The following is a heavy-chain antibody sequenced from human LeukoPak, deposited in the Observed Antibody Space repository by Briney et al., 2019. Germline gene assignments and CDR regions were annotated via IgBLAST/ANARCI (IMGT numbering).Heavy chain of an antibody. CDR2: IYTSGST. CDR3: ARVEWELHSANAFDI. CDR1: GGSISSGSYY. J-gene: IGHJ3*02. V-gene: IGHV4-61*02. D-gene: IGHD1-26*01. Sequence: PSETLSLTCTVSGGSISSGSYYWSWIRQPAGKGLEWIGRIYTSGSTNYNPSLKSRVTISVDTSKNQFSLKLSSVTAADTAVYYCARVEWELHSANAFDIWGQGTMVTVSS.